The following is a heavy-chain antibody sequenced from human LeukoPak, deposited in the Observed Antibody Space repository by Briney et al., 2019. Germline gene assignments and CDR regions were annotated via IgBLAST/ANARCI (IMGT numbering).Heavy chain of an antibody. CDR3: ARVHQLLWFGELLARPNYYFDY. D-gene: IGHD3-10*01. CDR2: INPNSGGT. Sequence: ASVKVSCKASGYTFTGYYMHWVRQAPGQGLEWMGWINPNSGGTNYAQKFQGRVTMTRDTSISTAYMELSRLRSDDTAVYYCARVHQLLWFGELLARPNYYFDYWGQGTLVTVSS. CDR1: GYTFTGYY. V-gene: IGHV1-2*02. J-gene: IGHJ4*02.